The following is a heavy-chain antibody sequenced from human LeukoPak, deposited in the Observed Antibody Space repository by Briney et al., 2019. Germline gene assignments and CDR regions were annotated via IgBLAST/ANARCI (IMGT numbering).Heavy chain of an antibody. J-gene: IGHJ3*02. V-gene: IGHV1-18*01. CDR3: AREGYYGSGRGGGDAFDI. CDR1: VYTFTSYG. Sequence: ASVKVSFKASVYTFTSYGISWLRPAPGQGLEWMGWISAYISNTNYAQKLQGRVTMPTDTSTSTAYMKLRSLRSDDTAVYFCAREGYYGSGRGGGDAFDIWGQGTMVTVSS. CDR2: ISAYISNT. D-gene: IGHD3-10*01.